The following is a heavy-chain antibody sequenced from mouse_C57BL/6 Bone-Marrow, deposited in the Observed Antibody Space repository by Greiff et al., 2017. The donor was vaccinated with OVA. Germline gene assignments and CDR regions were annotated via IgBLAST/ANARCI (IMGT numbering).Heavy chain of an antibody. CDR2: ISNGGGST. D-gene: IGHD3-1*01. Sequence: DVMLVESGGGLVQPGGSLKLSCAASGFTFSDYYMYWVRQTPEKRLEWVAYISNGGGSTYYPDTVKGRFTISRDNAKNTLYLQMSRLKSEDTAMYYCARLSGLRNYFDYWGQGTTLTVSS. CDR3: ARLSGLRNYFDY. CDR1: GFTFSDYY. V-gene: IGHV5-12*01. J-gene: IGHJ2*01.